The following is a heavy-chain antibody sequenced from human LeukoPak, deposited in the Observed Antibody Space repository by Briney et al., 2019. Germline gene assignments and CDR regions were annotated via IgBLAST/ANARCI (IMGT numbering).Heavy chain of an antibody. Sequence: SETLSLTCTVSGGSFSSSSYYWGWIRQPPGKGFEWIGRTFYSGSTYYNPSLKSRVTISVDTSKNQFSLKLSSVTAADTAVYYCARYSGSQPIDYWGQGTLVTVSS. CDR1: GGSFSSSSYY. J-gene: IGHJ4*02. CDR3: ARYSGSQPIDY. D-gene: IGHD1-26*01. V-gene: IGHV4-39*01. CDR2: TFYSGST.